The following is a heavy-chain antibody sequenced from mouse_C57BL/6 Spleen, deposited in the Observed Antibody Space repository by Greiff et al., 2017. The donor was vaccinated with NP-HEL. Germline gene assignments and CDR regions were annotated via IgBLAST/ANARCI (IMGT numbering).Heavy chain of an antibody. CDR1: GFSLTSYG. V-gene: IGHV2-2*01. J-gene: IGHJ1*03. Sequence: VKLVESGPGLVQPSQSLSITCTVSGFSLTSYGVHWVRQSPGKGLEWLGVIWSGGSTDYNAAFISRLSISKDNSKSQVFFKMNSLQADDTAIYYCARAIYYYGSSLYWYFDVWGTGTTVTVSS. D-gene: IGHD1-1*01. CDR3: ARAIYYYGSSLYWYFDV. CDR2: IWSGGST.